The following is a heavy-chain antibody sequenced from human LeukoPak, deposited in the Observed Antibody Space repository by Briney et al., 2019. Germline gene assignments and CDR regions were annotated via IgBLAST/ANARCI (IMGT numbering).Heavy chain of an antibody. V-gene: IGHV3-21*01. CDR2: ISSSSSYI. CDR1: GFTFSSYS. CDR3: ARGCSGGSCPTGPMDV. J-gene: IGHJ6*04. D-gene: IGHD2-15*01. Sequence: GGSLRLSCAASGFTFSSYSMNWVRQAPGKGLEWASSISSSSSYIYYADSVKGRFTISRDNAKNSLYLQMNSLRAEDTAVYYCARGCSGGSCPTGPMDVWGKGTTVTASS.